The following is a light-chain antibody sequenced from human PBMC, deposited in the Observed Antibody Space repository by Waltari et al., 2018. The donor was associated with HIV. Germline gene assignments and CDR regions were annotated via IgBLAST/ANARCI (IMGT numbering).Light chain of an antibody. Sequence: QSVLTQPPSASGTPGQRVTISCSGSSSNIGSNTVNWYQQLPGTAPKLLIYSNNPRPAGVPDRFSGSKSGTSASLAISGLQSEDEADYYCAAWDDSRQGVFGGGTKLTVL. CDR2: SNN. J-gene: IGLJ3*02. CDR1: SSNIGSNT. CDR3: AAWDDSRQGV. V-gene: IGLV1-44*01.